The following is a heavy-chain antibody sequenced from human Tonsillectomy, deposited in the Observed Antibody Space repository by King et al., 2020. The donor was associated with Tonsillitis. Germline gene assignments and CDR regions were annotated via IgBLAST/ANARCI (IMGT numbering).Heavy chain of an antibody. J-gene: IGHJ4*02. CDR3: AKDVAVAGGVLYFDY. CDR2: VSVIGGST. V-gene: IGHV3-23*04. D-gene: IGHD6-19*01. CDR1: GFTFSSYA. Sequence: VQLVESGGGLVQPGGSLRLSCAASGFTFSSYAMSWVRQAPGKGLEWVSAVSVIGGSTYDADSVKGRFTISRDNSKNTLHLQMNSLRAEDTAVYYCAKDVAVAGGVLYFDYWGQGTLVTVSS.